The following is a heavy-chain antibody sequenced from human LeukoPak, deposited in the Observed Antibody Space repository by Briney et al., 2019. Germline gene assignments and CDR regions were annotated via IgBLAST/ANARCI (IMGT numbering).Heavy chain of an antibody. D-gene: IGHD3-10*01. V-gene: IGHV1-2*02. CDR2: INPNSGGT. CDR3: ARDVSGGVLLWFGD. J-gene: IGHJ4*02. CDR1: GYTFTGYY. Sequence: GASVKVSCKASGYTFTGYYMRWVRQAPGQGLEWMGWINPNSGGTNYAQKFQGRVTMTRDTSISTAYMELSRLRSDDTAVYYCARDVSGGVLLWFGDWGQGTLVTVSS.